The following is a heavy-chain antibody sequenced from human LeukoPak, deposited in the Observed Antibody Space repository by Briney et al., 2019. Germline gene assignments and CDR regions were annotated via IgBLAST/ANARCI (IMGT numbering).Heavy chain of an antibody. Sequence: GGSLRLSCAASGFTFSHFGMHWVRHAPGKGLEWVSVIWSDGTNEYYADSVKGPFSLSTDNSKKTVSLPLNSLRAEDTAVYFCAKDAQRGFDYSNSLQYWGQGILVTVSS. V-gene: IGHV3-33*03. CDR1: GFTFSHFG. J-gene: IGHJ4*02. CDR2: IWSDGTNE. CDR3: AKDAQRGFDYSNSLQY. D-gene: IGHD4-11*01.